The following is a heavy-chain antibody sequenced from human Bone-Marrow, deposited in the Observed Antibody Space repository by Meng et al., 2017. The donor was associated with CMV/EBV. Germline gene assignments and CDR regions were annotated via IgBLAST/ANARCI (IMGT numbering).Heavy chain of an antibody. V-gene: IGHV3-43*01. J-gene: IGHJ3*02. D-gene: IGHD4-17*01. CDR1: GFTIDDYT. CDR2: ISWDGAST. CDR3: TKGDHRGGDYVDAFDI. Sequence: GGSLRLSCAASGFTIDDYTMNWIRQAPGKGLKWVSLISWDGASTYYADSVKGRFTISRDNSKNSLYLQMNSPGTEDTALYYGTKGDHRGGDYVDAFDIWGQGTMVTVSS.